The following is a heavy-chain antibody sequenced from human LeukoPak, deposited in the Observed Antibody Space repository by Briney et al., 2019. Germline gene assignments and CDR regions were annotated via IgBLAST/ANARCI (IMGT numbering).Heavy chain of an antibody. CDR1: GGTFSSYA. D-gene: IGHD2-2*01. J-gene: IGHJ4*02. V-gene: IGHV1-69*04. CDR2: IIPILGIA. Sequence: ASVKVSCKASGGTFSSYAISWVRQAPGQGLEWMGRIIPILGIANYAQKFQGRVTITADKSTSTAYMELSSLRSEDTAVYYCARPSGQYCSSTRCPFDYWGQGTLVTVSS. CDR3: ARPSGQYCSSTRCPFDY.